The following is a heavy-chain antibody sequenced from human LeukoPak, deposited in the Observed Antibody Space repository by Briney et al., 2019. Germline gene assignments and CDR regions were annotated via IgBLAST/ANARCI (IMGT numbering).Heavy chain of an antibody. J-gene: IGHJ4*02. D-gene: IGHD6-13*01. CDR2: ISGGGASS. Sequence: ESGGSLRLSCSASGFTFSNYARSWVPQAPGKGLEWGSAISGGGASSSYADSVKGRFTITSKNSKNTLYLQMNSLRAEDTAVYYCSETGGIAADHWGQGTLVTVSS. CDR3: SETGGIAADH. CDR1: GFTFSNYA. V-gene: IGHV3-23*01.